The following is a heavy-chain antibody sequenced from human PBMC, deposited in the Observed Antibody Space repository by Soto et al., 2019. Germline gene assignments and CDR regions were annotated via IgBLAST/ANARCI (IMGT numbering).Heavy chain of an antibody. CDR2: IIPIFGTA. CDR1: GGTFSSYA. V-gene: IGHV1-69*13. CDR3: ARAGETAMVTSGYYYYGMDV. J-gene: IGHJ6*02. D-gene: IGHD5-18*01. Sequence: SVKVSCKASGGTFSSYAISWVRQAPGQGLEWMGGIIPIFGTANYAQKFQGRVTITADESTSTAYMELSSLRSEDTAVYYCARAGETAMVTSGYYYYGMDVWGQGTTVTVS.